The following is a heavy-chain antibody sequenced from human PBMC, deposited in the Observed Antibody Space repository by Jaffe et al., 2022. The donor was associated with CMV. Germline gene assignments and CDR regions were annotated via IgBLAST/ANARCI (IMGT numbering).Heavy chain of an antibody. CDR3: AKCPDSYDSSGYYGWFDP. D-gene: IGHD3-22*01. CDR1: GGSFSGYY. J-gene: IGHJ5*02. Sequence: QVQLQQWGAGLLKPSETLSLTCAVYGGSFSGYYWSWIRQPPGKGLEWIGEINHSGSTNYNPSLKSRVTISVDTSKNQFSLKLSSVTAADTAVYYCAKCPDSYDSSGYYGWFDPWGQGTLVTVSS. V-gene: IGHV4-34*01. CDR2: INHSGST.